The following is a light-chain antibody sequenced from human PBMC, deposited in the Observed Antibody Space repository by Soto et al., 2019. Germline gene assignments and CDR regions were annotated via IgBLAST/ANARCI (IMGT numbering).Light chain of an antibody. CDR3: QSYDSSLSAL. Sequence: QSVLTQPPSASGTPGQRVTISCSGSSSNIGSNYVYWYQQLTGTAPKLLIYGNSNRPSGVPDRFSGSKSGTSASLAITGLQAEDEADYYCQSYDSSLSALFGTGTKVTVL. CDR2: GNS. J-gene: IGLJ1*01. V-gene: IGLV1-40*01. CDR1: SSNIGSNY.